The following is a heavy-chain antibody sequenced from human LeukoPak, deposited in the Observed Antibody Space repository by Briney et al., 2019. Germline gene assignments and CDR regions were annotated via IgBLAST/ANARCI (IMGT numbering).Heavy chain of an antibody. V-gene: IGHV3-21*01. J-gene: IGHJ4*02. D-gene: IGHD3-9*01. CDR2: ISSSSSYI. Sequence: PGGPLRLSCAASGFTFSSYSMNWVRQAPGKGLEWVSSISSSSSYIYYADSVKGRFTISRDNAKNSLYLQMNSLRAEDTAVYYCARDYDILTGEDYWGQGTLVTVSS. CDR1: GFTFSSYS. CDR3: ARDYDILTGEDY.